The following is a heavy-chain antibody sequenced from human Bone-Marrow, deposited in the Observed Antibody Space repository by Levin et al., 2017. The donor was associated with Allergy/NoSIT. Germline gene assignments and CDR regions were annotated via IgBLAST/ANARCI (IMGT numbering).Heavy chain of an antibody. CDR2: ISHGGIT. J-gene: IGHJ4*01. CDR3: ARKTLTMVDGETGKGYFSFDH. D-gene: IGHD4/OR15-4a*01. V-gene: IGHV4-34*01. CDR1: GGSIYGYY. Sequence: NSSETLSLTCAVYGGSIYGYYWIWIRQPPGKGLEWIGRISHGGITNYNASLKSRVTMSLDTSKNQFSLKLTSVTAADTAVYYCARKTLTMVDGETGKGYFSFDHWGHGTQVTVSS.